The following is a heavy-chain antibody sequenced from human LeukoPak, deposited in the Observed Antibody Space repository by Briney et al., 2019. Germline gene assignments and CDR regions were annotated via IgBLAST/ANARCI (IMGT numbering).Heavy chain of an antibody. V-gene: IGHV3-11*04. Sequence: GGSLRLSCAASGFTFINAWMSWIRQAPGKGLEWVSYISSSGSPIYYAVSVKGRFTISRDNAKNSLYLQMNSLRAEDTAVYYCARVEALYYYDSSGYYAFDIWGQGTMVTVSS. CDR1: GFTFINAW. J-gene: IGHJ3*02. CDR3: ARVEALYYYDSSGYYAFDI. D-gene: IGHD3-22*01. CDR2: ISSSGSPI.